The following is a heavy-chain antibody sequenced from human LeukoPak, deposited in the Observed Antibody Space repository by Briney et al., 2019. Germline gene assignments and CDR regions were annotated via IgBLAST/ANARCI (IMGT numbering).Heavy chain of an antibody. J-gene: IGHJ4*02. CDR2: ISGSGHTT. D-gene: IGHD1-26*01. CDR3: AKESVPSGTYPVDY. V-gene: IGHV3-23*01. Sequence: GGSLRLSCAASGFTFSSYVMSWVRQAPGKGPEWVSGISGSGHTTYYADSVKGRFTISRDNSKNTLYLQMNSLRAEDTALYYCAKESVPSGTYPVDYWGQGTLVTVSS. CDR1: GFTFSSYV.